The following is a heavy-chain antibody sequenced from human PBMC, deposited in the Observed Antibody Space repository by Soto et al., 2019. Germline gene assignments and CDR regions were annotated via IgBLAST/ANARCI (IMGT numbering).Heavy chain of an antibody. D-gene: IGHD6-13*01. CDR2: IYSGGST. J-gene: IGHJ4*02. V-gene: IGHV3-66*01. CDR3: ARDLDYTSSWYIDY. CDR1: GFTVSSNY. Sequence: SGGSLRLSCAASGFTVSSNYMSWARQAPGKGLEWVSVIYSGGSTYYADSVKGRFTISRDKPKNTLYLQMNSLRAEDTAVYYCARDLDYTSSWYIDYWGQGTLVTVSS.